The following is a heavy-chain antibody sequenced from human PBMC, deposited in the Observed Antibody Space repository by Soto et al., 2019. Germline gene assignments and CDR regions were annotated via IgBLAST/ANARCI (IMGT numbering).Heavy chain of an antibody. J-gene: IGHJ4*01. CDR1: GFTFSSYD. CDR3: ARVRGAYSYSFDY. D-gene: IGHD2-15*01. V-gene: IGHV3-23*01. Sequence: EVQLLESGGGLVQPGGSLRLSCAASGFTFSSYDMSWVRQAPGKGLEWVSRISGSGGSTYYADSVKGRFTISRDNSKNTLYLQMNSLRADDTAVYYCARVRGAYSYSFDYWGHGTLVTVSS. CDR2: ISGSGGST.